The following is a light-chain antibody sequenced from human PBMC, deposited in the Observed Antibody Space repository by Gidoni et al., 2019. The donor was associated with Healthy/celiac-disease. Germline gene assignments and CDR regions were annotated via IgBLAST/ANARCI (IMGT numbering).Light chain of an antibody. CDR3: QQSYSTPWT. CDR2: AAS. CDR1: QSISSY. Sequence: DIQMTQSPSSLSASVGDRVTSTCRASQSISSYLNWYQQKPGKAPKLLIYAASSLQSGVPSRFSGSGSGTDFTLTISSLQPEDFATYYCQQSYSTPWTFXXXTKVEIK. J-gene: IGKJ1*01. V-gene: IGKV1-39*01.